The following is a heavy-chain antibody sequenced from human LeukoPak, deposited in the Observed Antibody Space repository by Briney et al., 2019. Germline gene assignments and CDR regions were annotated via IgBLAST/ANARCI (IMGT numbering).Heavy chain of an antibody. Sequence: SGPTLVKPTQTLTLTCTFSGFSLSTSGMCVSWIRQPPGKALEWLARIDWVDDKYYSTSLKTRLTISKDTSKNQVVLTMTNMDPVDTATYYCARIRYYYDSSGYNYYFDYWGQGTLVTVSS. CDR2: IDWVDDK. CDR1: GFSLSTSGMC. D-gene: IGHD3-22*01. CDR3: ARIRYYYDSSGYNYYFDY. J-gene: IGHJ4*02. V-gene: IGHV2-70*11.